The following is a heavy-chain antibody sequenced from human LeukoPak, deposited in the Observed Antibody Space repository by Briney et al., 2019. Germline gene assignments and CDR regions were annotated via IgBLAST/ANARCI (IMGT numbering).Heavy chain of an antibody. CDR2: IRYDGSNK. D-gene: IGHD3-22*01. V-gene: IGHV3-30*02. CDR1: GFTFSSYG. J-gene: IGHJ4*02. CDR3: AEVAARFYFDTSGYSDY. Sequence: GGSLRLSCAASGFTFSSYGMHWVRQAPGKGLEWVAFIRYDGSNKYYADSVKGRFTISRDNSKNTLYLQMNSLRAEDTAVYYCAEVAARFYFDTSGYSDYWGQGTLVTVSS.